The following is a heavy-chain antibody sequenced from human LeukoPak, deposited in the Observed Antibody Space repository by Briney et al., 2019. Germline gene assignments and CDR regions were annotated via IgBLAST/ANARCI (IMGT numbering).Heavy chain of an antibody. Sequence: GGSLRLSCAASGFTVSSNYMSWVRQAPGKGLEWVSVIYSGGSTYYADSVKGRVTISRDNSKNTLYLQMNSLRAEDTAVYYCARAPYYYYMDVWGKGTTVTVSS. CDR1: GFTVSSNY. CDR3: ARAPYYYYMDV. V-gene: IGHV3-53*01. CDR2: IYSGGST. J-gene: IGHJ6*03.